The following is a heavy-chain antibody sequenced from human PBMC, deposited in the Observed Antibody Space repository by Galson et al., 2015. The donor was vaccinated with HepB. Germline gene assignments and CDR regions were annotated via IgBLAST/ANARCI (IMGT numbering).Heavy chain of an antibody. CDR2: ISAYNGNT. CDR3: ARGVVEPPASIYYYYYGLDV. Sequence: SVKVSCKASGYTFRNYAVTWVRQAPGQGLEYMGWISAYNGNTHYTQKFQDRVTMTTDTSTSTAYMELRGLRSDDTAIYYCARGVVEPPASIYYYYYGLDVWGRGTTVTVSS. V-gene: IGHV1-18*04. CDR1: GYTFRNYA. D-gene: IGHD2-2*01. J-gene: IGHJ6*02.